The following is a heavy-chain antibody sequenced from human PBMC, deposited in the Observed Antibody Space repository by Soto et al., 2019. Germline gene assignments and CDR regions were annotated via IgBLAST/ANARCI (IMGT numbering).Heavy chain of an antibody. CDR2: MYYSGNT. J-gene: IGHJ4*02. Sequence: SETLSLTCTVSGDSISSSSYYWGWIRQPPGKGLEWIGSMYYSGNTYYNSSLKSRVTISVDTSKNQFSLKLSSVTAADTAVYYCARHVWDGYNRYLDYWGQGTLVTVSS. V-gene: IGHV4-39*01. CDR3: ARHVWDGYNRYLDY. D-gene: IGHD5-12*01. CDR1: GDSISSSSYY.